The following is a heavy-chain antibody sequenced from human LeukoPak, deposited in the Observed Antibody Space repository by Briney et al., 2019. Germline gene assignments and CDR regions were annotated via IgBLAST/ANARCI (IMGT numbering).Heavy chain of an antibody. D-gene: IGHD6-19*01. J-gene: IGHJ4*02. CDR3: TGGSGWYSPDY. CDR2: IRSSTNNYAT. CDR1: GFTFSGSA. Sequence: PGGSLRLSCAASGFTFSGSAMHWVRQASGKGLKWVGLIRSSTNNYATAYAASVRGRFTISRDASKDTTYLQMNSLKTEDTAVYYCTGGSGWYSPDYWGQGTLVTVSS. V-gene: IGHV3-73*01.